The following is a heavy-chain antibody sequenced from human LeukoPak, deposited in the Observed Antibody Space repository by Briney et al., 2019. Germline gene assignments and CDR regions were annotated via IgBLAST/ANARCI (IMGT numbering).Heavy chain of an antibody. CDR1: GYTFTSYY. D-gene: IGHD6-19*01. Sequence: GASVKVSCKAPGYTFTSYYMHWVRQAPGQGLEWMGIINPSGGSTSYAQKFQGRVTMTRDTSTSTVYMELSSLRSEDTAVNYCARVIAVADTFDYWGQGTRVTVSS. CDR2: INPSGGST. V-gene: IGHV1-46*01. J-gene: IGHJ4*02. CDR3: ARVIAVADTFDY.